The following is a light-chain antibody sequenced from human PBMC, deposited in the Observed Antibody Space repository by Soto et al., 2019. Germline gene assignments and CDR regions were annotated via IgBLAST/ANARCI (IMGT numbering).Light chain of an antibody. J-gene: IGLJ2*01. V-gene: IGLV2-11*01. CDR1: SSDVGGYYR. CDR3: CSYAGTYTFV. Sequence: QSALTQPHSVSGSPGQSVTISCTGTSSDVGGYYRVSWYQQYPGKAPKLIIYDVTKRPSGVPDRFSGSKSGNTASLTISGLQAEDEADYYCCSYAGTYTFVFGGGTKLTVL. CDR2: DVT.